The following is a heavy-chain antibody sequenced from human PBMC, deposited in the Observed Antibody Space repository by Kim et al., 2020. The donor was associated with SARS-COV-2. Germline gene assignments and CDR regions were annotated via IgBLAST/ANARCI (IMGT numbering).Heavy chain of an antibody. CDR2: IIPILGIA. J-gene: IGHJ6*02. D-gene: IGHD6-13*01. CDR1: GGTFSSYA. V-gene: IGHV1-69*04. Sequence: SVKVSCKASGGTFSSYAISWVRQAPGQGLEWMGRIIPILGIANYAQKFQGRVTITADKSTSTAYMELSSLRSEDTAVYYCARARGGFSSSWDEDYYYGMDVWGQGTTVTVSS. CDR3: ARARGGFSSSWDEDYYYGMDV.